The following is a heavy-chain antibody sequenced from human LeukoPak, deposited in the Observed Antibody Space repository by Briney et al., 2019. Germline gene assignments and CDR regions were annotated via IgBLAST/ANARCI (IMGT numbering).Heavy chain of an antibody. D-gene: IGHD2/OR15-2a*01. CDR3: VKQDNKSDF. CDR2: IRSDGSDK. Sequence: GGSLRLSCAASGFIFSTYGMHWVRQAPGKGLEWVAFIRSDGSDKYYAASVKGRFTISRDNSKNTLFLQMNSLRVEDNAVYFCVKQDNKSDFWGQGTLVNVSS. CDR1: GFIFSTYG. J-gene: IGHJ4*03. V-gene: IGHV3-30*02.